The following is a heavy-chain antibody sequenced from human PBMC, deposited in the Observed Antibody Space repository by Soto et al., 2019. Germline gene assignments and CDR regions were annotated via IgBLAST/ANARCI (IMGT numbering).Heavy chain of an antibody. CDR2: ISTSSETI. D-gene: IGHD7-27*01. CDR3: ARESRNWGQPIDY. Sequence: DVQLVESGGGLVRPGGSLRLSCAASGFTFINYSLNWVCQAPGKGLESVSYISTSSETIYYADSVKGRFTISRDNARNSLYLQMNSLRDEDTAVYYCARESRNWGQPIDYWGQGTLVTVSS. V-gene: IGHV3-48*02. J-gene: IGHJ4*02. CDR1: GFTFINYS.